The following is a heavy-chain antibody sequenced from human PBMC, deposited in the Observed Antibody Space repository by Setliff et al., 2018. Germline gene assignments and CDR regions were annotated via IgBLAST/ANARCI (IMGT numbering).Heavy chain of an antibody. V-gene: IGHV4-61*02. Sequence: KPSETLSLTCTVSGASVSSGNYYWTWIRQPAGTGLEWIGRIHTSGSTHYNPSLRSRITISVDTSKNQFSLKLYSVTAADTAVYYCARDQGNEDYESFDIWGQGTMVTVSS. J-gene: IGHJ3*02. D-gene: IGHD1-1*01. CDR3: ARDQGNEDYESFDI. CDR1: GASVSSGNYY. CDR2: IHTSGST.